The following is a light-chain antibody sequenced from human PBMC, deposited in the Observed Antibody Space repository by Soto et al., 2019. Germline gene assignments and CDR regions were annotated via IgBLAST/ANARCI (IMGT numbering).Light chain of an antibody. CDR2: DNN. J-gene: IGLJ1*01. CDR3: GTWDSSLSACRVV. V-gene: IGLV1-51*01. CDR1: SSNIGNNY. Sequence: QSVLTQPPSVSAAPGQKVTISCSGSSSNIGNNYVSWYQQLPGTAPKLLIYDNNKRPSGIPDRFSGSKSGTSATLGITGLQTGDEADYYCGTWDSSLSACRVVFGTGTKVTVL.